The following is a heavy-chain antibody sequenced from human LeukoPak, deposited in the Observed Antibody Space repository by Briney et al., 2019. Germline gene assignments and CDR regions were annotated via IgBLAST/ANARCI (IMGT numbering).Heavy chain of an antibody. CDR2: IYSGGST. D-gene: IGHD1-26*01. J-gene: IGHJ3*02. CDR1: GFTDSSNY. V-gene: IGHV3-53*01. Sequence: GGSLRLSRAASGFTDSSNYMSWVRQAPGKGLEWVSIIYSGGSTFYADSVKGRFTISRDNSKNTLYLQMNSLRAEDTAVYYCARGGSYLSAFDIWGQGTMVTVSS. CDR3: ARGGSYLSAFDI.